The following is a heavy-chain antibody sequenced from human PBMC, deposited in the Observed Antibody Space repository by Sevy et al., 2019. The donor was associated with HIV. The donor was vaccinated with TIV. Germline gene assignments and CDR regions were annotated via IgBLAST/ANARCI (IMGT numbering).Heavy chain of an antibody. Sequence: GGSLRLSCAASGFTFSNAWMSWVRQAPGKGLEWVGRIKGKIYDGTIDYAAPVKGRFSISRDDSKNRPDLQMNSLKTDDTAVYYCSTASWSQEDYYSYWGQGTLVTVSS. D-gene: IGHD6-13*01. CDR2: IKGKIYDGTI. J-gene: IGHJ4*02. V-gene: IGHV3-15*01. CDR3: STASWSQEDYYSY. CDR1: GFTFSNAW.